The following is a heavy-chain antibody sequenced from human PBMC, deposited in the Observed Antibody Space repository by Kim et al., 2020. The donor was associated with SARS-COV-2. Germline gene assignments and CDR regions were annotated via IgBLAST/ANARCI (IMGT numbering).Heavy chain of an antibody. CDR1: GGSITSINR. D-gene: IGHD6-19*01. V-gene: IGHV4-4*02. CDR2: IFHNGDT. Sequence: SETLSLTCAVSGGSITSINRWNWVRQPPGKGLEWIGEIFHNGDTNYNPSLKSRVTMSVDKSNNEFSLRLDSVTAADTAVYFCARAFGVAVAGTYYYVMDVWGPGTTVTVSS. CDR3: ARAFGVAVAGTYYYVMDV. J-gene: IGHJ6*02.